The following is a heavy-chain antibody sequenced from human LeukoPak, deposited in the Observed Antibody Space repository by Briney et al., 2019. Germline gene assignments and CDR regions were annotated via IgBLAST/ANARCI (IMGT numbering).Heavy chain of an antibody. CDR2: IHFNGNT. V-gene: IGHV4-4*07. CDR1: GDSISNNY. Sequence: SETLSLTCTVSGDSISNNYWSWIRQPAGRGLEWISRIHFNGNTDYNPSLKSRVATSIDTPRNQFSLKLSSVTAADTAVFYCARDRGGSSWYNFYDTWGQGILVTVSS. J-gene: IGHJ5*02. CDR3: ARDRGGSSWYNFYDT. D-gene: IGHD6-13*01.